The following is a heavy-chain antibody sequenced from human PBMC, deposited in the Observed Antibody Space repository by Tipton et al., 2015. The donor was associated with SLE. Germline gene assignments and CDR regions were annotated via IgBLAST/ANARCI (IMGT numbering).Heavy chain of an antibody. CDR3: AERYDTFEI. CDR1: GYTFSSYD. J-gene: IGHJ3*02. D-gene: IGHD1-1*01. Sequence: QSGAEVKKPGASVKVSCKASGYTFSSYDITWVRQAPGQGLEWMGWISAYNGDTSHAQKLQGRVTMTTDTSTSTAYMELRSLISDDTAVYYCAERYDTFEIWGQGTMITVSS. V-gene: IGHV1-18*01. CDR2: ISAYNGDT.